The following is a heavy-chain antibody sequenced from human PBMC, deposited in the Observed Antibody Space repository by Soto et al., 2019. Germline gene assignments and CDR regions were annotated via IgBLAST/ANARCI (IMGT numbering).Heavy chain of an antibody. V-gene: IGHV4-59*01. Sequence: QVQLQESGPGLVKPSETLSLTCTVSGGSISTYYWSWIRQPPGKGLEWIGNIYYSGTTNYNPSLTSRVTISVDTSKNQFSLKLSSVTAADTAVYFCARGRYLGGYWGQGTLVTVSS. CDR3: ARGRYLGGY. CDR2: IYYSGTT. CDR1: GGSISTYY. D-gene: IGHD3-16*01. J-gene: IGHJ4*02.